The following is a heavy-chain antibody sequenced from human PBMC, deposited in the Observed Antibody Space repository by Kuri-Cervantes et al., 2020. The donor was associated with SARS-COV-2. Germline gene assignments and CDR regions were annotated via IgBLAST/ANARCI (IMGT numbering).Heavy chain of an antibody. CDR3: VRDSGGPCYSGYGCYYYYGLDV. J-gene: IGHJ6*02. CDR1: GGSFSGYY. CDR2: INHSGST. Sequence: SETLSLTCAVYGGSFSGYYWSWIRQPPGKGLEWIGEINHSGSTNYNPSLRSRVTISVDTSKNQFSLKLSSVTAADTAVYYCVRDSGGPCYSGYGCYYYYGLDVWGRGTTVTVSS. V-gene: IGHV4-34*01. D-gene: IGHD2-21*01.